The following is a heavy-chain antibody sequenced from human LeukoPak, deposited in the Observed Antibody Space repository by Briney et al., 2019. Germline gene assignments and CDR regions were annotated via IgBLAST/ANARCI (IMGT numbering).Heavy chain of an antibody. CDR1: GFIFDNYA. Sequence: GGSLRLSCAAPGFIFDNYAIHWVRQAPGKGLEWVSAISGSGGSTYYADSVKGRFTISRDNSKNTLYLQMNSLRAEDTAVYYCAKDQGGQYYDILTGYYTPPAFDYWGQGTLVTVSS. J-gene: IGHJ4*02. CDR3: AKDQGGQYYDILTGYYTPPAFDY. V-gene: IGHV3-23*01. CDR2: ISGSGGST. D-gene: IGHD3-9*01.